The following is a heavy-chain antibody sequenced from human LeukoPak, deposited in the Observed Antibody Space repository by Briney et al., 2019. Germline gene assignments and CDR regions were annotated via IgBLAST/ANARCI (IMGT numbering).Heavy chain of an antibody. CDR3: AKTEYLRNLDGYYYYYNDV. CDR2: INHSGST. J-gene: IGHJ6*03. Sequence: PSETLSLTCAVYGGSFSGYYWSWIRQPPGKGLEWIGEINHSGSTNYNPSLKSRVTISVDTSKNQFSLKLSSVTAADTAVYYCAKTEYLRNLDGYYYYYNDVWGKGTTVTVSS. D-gene: IGHD1-1*01. CDR1: GGSFSGYY. V-gene: IGHV4-34*01.